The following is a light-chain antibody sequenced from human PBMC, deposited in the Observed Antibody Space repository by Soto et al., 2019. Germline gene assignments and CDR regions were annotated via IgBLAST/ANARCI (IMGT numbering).Light chain of an antibody. CDR2: RDN. J-gene: IGLJ3*02. V-gene: IGLV1-44*01. Sequence: QSVLTQPPSASGTPWQRVTISCSGSSSNIGKNSVNWYQQFPGTAPKLLIYRDNQRPSGVPDRFSGSKSGTSASLAISGLQSEDEADYYCSVWDDTLDGRVFGGGTKVTVL. CDR1: SSNIGKNS. CDR3: SVWDDTLDGRV.